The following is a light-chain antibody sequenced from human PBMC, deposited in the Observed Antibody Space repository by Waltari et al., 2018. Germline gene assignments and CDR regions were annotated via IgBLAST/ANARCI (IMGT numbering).Light chain of an antibody. CDR2: DAF. Sequence: EIVLTQSPATLSLSPGERATLSCRASQSVNSYLAWYQQKPGQPPRLLIYDAFNRATGTPARFSGSGSGTDFTLTISSLEPEDFAIYYCQQRGDWPLTFDGGTKVEIK. V-gene: IGKV3-11*01. CDR3: QQRGDWPLT. J-gene: IGKJ4*01. CDR1: QSVNSY.